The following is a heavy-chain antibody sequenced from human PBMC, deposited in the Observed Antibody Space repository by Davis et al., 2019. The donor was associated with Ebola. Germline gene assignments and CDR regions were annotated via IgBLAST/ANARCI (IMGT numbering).Heavy chain of an antibody. CDR2: IWYDGSNK. J-gene: IGHJ4*02. Sequence: GGSLRLSCAASGFTFSSYAMSWVRQAPGKGLEWVAVIWYDGSNKYYADSVKGRFTISRDNSKNTLYLQMNSLRAEDTAVYYCARGGGYSSGWDDYWGQGTLVTVSS. D-gene: IGHD6-19*01. CDR1: GFTFSSYA. V-gene: IGHV3-33*08. CDR3: ARGGGYSSGWDDY.